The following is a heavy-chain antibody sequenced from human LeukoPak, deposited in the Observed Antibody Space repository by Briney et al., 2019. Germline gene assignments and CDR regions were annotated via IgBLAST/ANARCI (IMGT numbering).Heavy chain of an antibody. V-gene: IGHV1-18*01. D-gene: IGHD6-19*01. CDR2: ISAYNGNT. CDR1: GYTFTSYG. Sequence: ASVKVSCKASGYTFTSYGISWVRQAPGQGLEWMGWISAYNGNTSYAQKLQGRVTMITDTSTSTAYMELRSLRSDDTAVYYCARDLRSSGRGPYFDYWGQGTLVTVSS. CDR3: ARDLRSSGRGPYFDY. J-gene: IGHJ4*02.